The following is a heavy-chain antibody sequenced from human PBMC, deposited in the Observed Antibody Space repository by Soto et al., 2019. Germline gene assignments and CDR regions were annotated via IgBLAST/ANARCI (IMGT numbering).Heavy chain of an antibody. D-gene: IGHD3-10*01. J-gene: IGHJ6*02. Sequence: QVQLQESGPGLMKASQTLSLTCTVSGGSISSGDYYWSWIRQPPGKGLEWIGYIHYSGSTYYRPSLKSQVTISVDTSKNQFSLKLSSVTAADTAVYYCARDVVAGGMDVWGPGTTVTVSS. V-gene: IGHV4-30-4*01. CDR2: IHYSGST. CDR3: ARDVVAGGMDV. CDR1: GGSISSGDYY.